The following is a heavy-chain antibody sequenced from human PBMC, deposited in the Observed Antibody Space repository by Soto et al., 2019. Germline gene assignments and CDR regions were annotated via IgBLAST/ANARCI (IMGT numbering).Heavy chain of an antibody. CDR1: GYTFTSYA. CDR2: INAGNGNT. CDR3: ARDRANMVRGVNLEGTNWFDP. J-gene: IGHJ5*02. V-gene: IGHV1-3*01. D-gene: IGHD3-10*01. Sequence: QVQLVQSGAEVKKPGASVKVSCKASGYTFTSYAMHWVRQAPGQRLEWMGWINAGNGNTKYSKKCQGRVTITRDTSASTAYTEVSSLRSEDTAVYYSARDRANMVRGVNLEGTNWFDPWGQGTLVTVSS.